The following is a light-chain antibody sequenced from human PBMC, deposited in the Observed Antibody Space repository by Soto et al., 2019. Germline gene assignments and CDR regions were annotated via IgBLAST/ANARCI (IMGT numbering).Light chain of an antibody. J-gene: IGLJ1*01. CDR3: SSYTITGTLV. CDR2: EVS. CDR1: SSDVGGYNY. V-gene: IGLV2-14*01. Sequence: QSALTQPASVSASPGQSITISCTGTSSDVGGYNYVSWYQHHPGKAPKLMIYEVSNRPSGVSNRFSGSKSGNTAPLTISGLQADDDADYSCSSYTITGTLVFGTGTKVTVL.